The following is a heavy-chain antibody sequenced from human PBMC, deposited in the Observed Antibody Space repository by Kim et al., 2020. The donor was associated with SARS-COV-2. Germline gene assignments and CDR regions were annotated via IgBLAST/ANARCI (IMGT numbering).Heavy chain of an antibody. D-gene: IGHD6-13*01. CDR3: AREGGGGTGYSSSRDY. J-gene: IGHJ4*02. CDR2: INAGNGNT. V-gene: IGHV1-3*01. Sequence: ASVKVSCKASGYTFTSYAMHWVRQAPGQRLEWMGWINAGNGNTKYSQKFQGRVTITRDTSASTAYMELSSLRSEDTAVYYCAREGGGGTGYSSSRDYWGQGTLVTVSS. CDR1: GYTFTSYA.